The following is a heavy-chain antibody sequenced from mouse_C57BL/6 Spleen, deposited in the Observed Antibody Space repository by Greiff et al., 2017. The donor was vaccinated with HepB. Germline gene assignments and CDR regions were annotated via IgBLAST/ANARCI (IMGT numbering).Heavy chain of an antibody. CDR1: GYTFTSYW. J-gene: IGHJ4*01. Sequence: VQLQQSGTVLARPGASVKMSCKTSGYTFTSYWMHWVKQRPGQGLEWIGAIYPGNSDTSYNQKFKGKAKLTAVTSASTAYMELSSLTNEDSAVYYCTTHYGSSYDAMDYWGQGTSVTVSS. CDR3: TTHYGSSYDAMDY. D-gene: IGHD1-1*01. V-gene: IGHV1-5*01. CDR2: IYPGNSDT.